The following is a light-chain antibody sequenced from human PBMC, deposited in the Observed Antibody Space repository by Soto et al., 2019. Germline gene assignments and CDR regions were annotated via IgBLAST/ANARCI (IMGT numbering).Light chain of an antibody. Sequence: DIQLTQSPSSLSASVGDRVTITCRASQAISNELTWFQQKPGKAPKSLIYDASSLQSGAPSKFSGSGSGTDFTLTISSLQPEDFATYYCQQYKAYPYTFGPGTKVDIK. J-gene: IGKJ3*01. CDR1: QAISNE. CDR3: QQYKAYPYT. CDR2: DAS. V-gene: IGKV1-16*02.